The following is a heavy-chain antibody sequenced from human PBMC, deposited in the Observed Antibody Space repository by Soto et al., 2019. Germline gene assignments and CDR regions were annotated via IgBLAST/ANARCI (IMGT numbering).Heavy chain of an antibody. CDR3: ARHLGYCSSTSCYESASHAFDI. D-gene: IGHD2-2*01. Sequence: PGESVKISCKGSGYSFTSYWMGWVRQKPGKGLEWMGIIYPGDSDTRYSPSFQGQVTISADKSISTAYLQWSSLKASDTAMYYCARHLGYCSSTSCYESASHAFDIWGQGTMVTVSS. J-gene: IGHJ3*02. V-gene: IGHV5-51*01. CDR2: IYPGDSDT. CDR1: GYSFTSYW.